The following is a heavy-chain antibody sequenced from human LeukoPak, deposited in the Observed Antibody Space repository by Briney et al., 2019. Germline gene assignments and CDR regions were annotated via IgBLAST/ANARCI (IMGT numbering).Heavy chain of an antibody. V-gene: IGHV3-33*01. J-gene: IGHJ4*02. CDR3: ARDGIKRVVVTAIPWY. CDR1: GFTFSSYG. Sequence: GGSLRLSCAASGFTFSSYGMHWVRQAPCKGLEWVAVIWYDGSNKYYADSVKGRFTISRDNSKNTLYLQMNSLRAEDTAVYYCARDGIKRVVVTAIPWYWGQGTLVTVSS. D-gene: IGHD2-21*02. CDR2: IWYDGSNK.